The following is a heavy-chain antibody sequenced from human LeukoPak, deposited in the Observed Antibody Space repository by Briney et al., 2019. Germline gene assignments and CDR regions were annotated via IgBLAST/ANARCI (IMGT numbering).Heavy chain of an antibody. D-gene: IGHD2-21*02. CDR3: ARTYCGGDCYTLGKPFDY. CDR1: GGSISSGGYY. V-gene: IGHV4-31*03. J-gene: IGHJ4*02. Sequence: SETLSLTCTVSGGSISSGGYYWSWVRQHPGKGLEWIGYIYYSGSTYYNPSLKSRVTISVDTSKKQFSLKLSSVTAADTAVYYCARTYCGGDCYTLGKPFDYWGQGTLVTVSS. CDR2: IYYSGST.